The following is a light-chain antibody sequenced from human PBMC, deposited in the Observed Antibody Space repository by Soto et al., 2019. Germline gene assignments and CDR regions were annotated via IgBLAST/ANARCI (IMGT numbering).Light chain of an antibody. CDR3: LQYYNFSWT. CDR2: AAF. V-gene: IGKV1-6*01. Sequence: AIQMTQSPSSLSASVGDRVAISCRASQDIRNTLAWYQQKPAEAPKLLIFAAFNLQSGVHSRFSGSGSVKDFTLAITGLQPEDFATYYCLQYYNFSWTFGQGTKVEVK. J-gene: IGKJ1*01. CDR1: QDIRNT.